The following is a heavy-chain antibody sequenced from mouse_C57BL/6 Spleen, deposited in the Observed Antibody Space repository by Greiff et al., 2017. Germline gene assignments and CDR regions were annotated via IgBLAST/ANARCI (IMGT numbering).Heavy chain of an antibody. CDR2: IDPGDGDT. CDR3: AGYDYDENWFAY. Sequence: EVQLQESGAELVKPGASVKLSCTASGFNFTDYYMHWVKQRPEQGLEWIGRIDPGDGDTNYAPKFQGKATITADSSSNTAYLQLSSLTSEDTAVYDCAGYDYDENWFAYWGQGTLVTVSA. V-gene: IGHV14-2*01. D-gene: IGHD2-4*01. CDR1: GFNFTDYY. J-gene: IGHJ3*01.